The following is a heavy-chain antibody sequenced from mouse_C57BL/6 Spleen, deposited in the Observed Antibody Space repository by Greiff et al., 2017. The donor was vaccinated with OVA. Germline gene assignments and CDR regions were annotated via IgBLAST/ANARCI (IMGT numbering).Heavy chain of an antibody. J-gene: IGHJ1*03. CDR1: GFTFTDYY. V-gene: IGHV14-1*01. CDR3: TKGNITAVVATDYFDV. CDR2: IDPEDGDT. D-gene: IGHD1-1*01. Sequence: EVQLQQSGAELVRPGASVKLSCTASGFTFTDYYMHWVKQRPEQGLEWIGRIDPEDGDTEYAPKFQGKATMTADTSSNTAYLQLSSLTSEDTAVYYGTKGNITAVVATDYFDVWGKGTTVTVSS.